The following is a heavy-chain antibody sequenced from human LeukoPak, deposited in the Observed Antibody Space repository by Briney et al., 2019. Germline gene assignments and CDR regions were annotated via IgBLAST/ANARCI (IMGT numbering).Heavy chain of an antibody. J-gene: IGHJ3*02. D-gene: IGHD2-15*01. V-gene: IGHV3-66*04. CDR2: VYSGGTT. CDR3: ARRCSGGSCYSSPFDI. Sequence: PGGSLRRSCAASGFAVSSTYMSWVRQAPGKGLEWGSVVYSGGTTDYADSVKGRFTISRDNSKNTLYLQMNSLRTEDTAVYYCARRCSGGSCYSSPFDIWGQGTMVTVSS. CDR1: GFAVSSTY.